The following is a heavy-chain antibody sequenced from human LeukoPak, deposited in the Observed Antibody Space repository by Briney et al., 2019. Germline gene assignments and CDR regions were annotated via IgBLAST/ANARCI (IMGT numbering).Heavy chain of an antibody. D-gene: IGHD1-1*01. CDR1: GGTFSSYA. J-gene: IGHJ5*02. CDR2: IIPIFGTA. V-gene: IGHV1-69*05. Sequence: ASVKVSCKASGGTFSSYAISWVRQAPGQGLEWMGRIIPIFGTANYAQKFQGRVTITTDESTSTAYMELSSLRSEGTAVYYCARGTLGYWFDPWGQGTLVTVSS. CDR3: ARGTLGYWFDP.